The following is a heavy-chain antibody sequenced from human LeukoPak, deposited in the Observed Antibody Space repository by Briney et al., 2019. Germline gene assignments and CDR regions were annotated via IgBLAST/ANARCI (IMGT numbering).Heavy chain of an antibody. J-gene: IGHJ4*02. CDR2: IKQDGSEK. V-gene: IGHV3-7*01. CDR1: GFTFSSYW. CDR3: ARDEGIAAAGTPFDY. Sequence: PGGSLRLSCAASGFTFSSYWMSWVRQAPGKGLEWVANIKQDGSEKYYVDPVKGRFTISRDNAKNSLYLQMNSLRAEDTAVYYCARDEGIAAAGTPFDYWGQGTLVTVSS. D-gene: IGHD6-13*01.